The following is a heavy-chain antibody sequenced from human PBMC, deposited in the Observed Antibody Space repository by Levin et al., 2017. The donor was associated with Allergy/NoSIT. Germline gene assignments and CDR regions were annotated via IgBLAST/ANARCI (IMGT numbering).Heavy chain of an antibody. CDR2: ISSSSSYI. D-gene: IGHD6-19*01. Sequence: GGSLRLSCAASGFTFSSYSMNWVRQAPGKGLEWVSSISSSSSYIYYADSVKGRFTISRDNAKNSLYLQMNSLRAEDTAVYYCARVGGPDQSEWLGLQGAFDIWGQGTMVTVSS. V-gene: IGHV3-21*01. CDR3: ARVGGPDQSEWLGLQGAFDI. J-gene: IGHJ3*02. CDR1: GFTFSSYS.